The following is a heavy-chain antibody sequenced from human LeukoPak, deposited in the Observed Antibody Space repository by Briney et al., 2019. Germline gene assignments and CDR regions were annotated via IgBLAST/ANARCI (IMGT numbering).Heavy chain of an antibody. CDR2: IYSGGST. D-gene: IGHD3-16*01. Sequence: SGGSLRLSCAASGFTVSSNYMSWVRQAPGKGLEWVSVIYSGGSTYYADSVKGRFTISRDNSKNTLYLQMKSLRAEDTAVYYCARVSSYASYFDYWGQGTLVTASS. CDR3: ARVSSYASYFDY. CDR1: GFTVSSNY. V-gene: IGHV3-53*01. J-gene: IGHJ4*02.